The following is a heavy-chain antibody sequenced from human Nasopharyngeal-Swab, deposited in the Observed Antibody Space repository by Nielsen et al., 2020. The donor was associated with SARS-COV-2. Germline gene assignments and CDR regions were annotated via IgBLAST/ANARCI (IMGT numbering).Heavy chain of an antibody. CDR3: AKDGGLTTFPYYYYYGMDV. Sequence: GGSLRLSCAASGFTFSSYAMSWVRQAPGKGLEWVSAISGSGGSTYYADSVKGRFTISRDNSKNTLYPQMNSLRAEDTAVYYCAKDGGLTTFPYYYYYGMDVWGQGTTVTVSS. CDR2: ISGSGGST. CDR1: GFTFSSYA. D-gene: IGHD4/OR15-4a*01. V-gene: IGHV3-23*01. J-gene: IGHJ6*02.